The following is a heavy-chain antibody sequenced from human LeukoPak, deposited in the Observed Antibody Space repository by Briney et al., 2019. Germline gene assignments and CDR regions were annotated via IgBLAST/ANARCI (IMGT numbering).Heavy chain of an antibody. CDR2: ITHDGSSK. D-gene: IGHD1-26*01. Sequence: GGSLRLSCAGSGFAFNIFGMHWIRQAPGKGLEWVTSITHDGSSKYYADSVKGRFSISRDNAKNSLYLQMNSLRAEDTAVYYCASSPWSYGNGAFDIWGQGTMVTVSS. V-gene: IGHV3-30*12. J-gene: IGHJ3*02. CDR1: GFAFNIFG. CDR3: ASSPWSYGNGAFDI.